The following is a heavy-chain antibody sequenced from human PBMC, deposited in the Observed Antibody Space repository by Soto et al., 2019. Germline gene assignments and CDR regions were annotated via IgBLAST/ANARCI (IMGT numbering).Heavy chain of an antibody. D-gene: IGHD6-19*01. CDR3: ARTSAPSSGWYRDDFDY. J-gene: IGHJ4*02. CDR2: IIPIFGTA. V-gene: IGHV1-69*01. Sequence: QVQLVQSGAEVKKPGSSVKVSYKASGGTFSSYAISWVRQAPGQGLEWMGGIIPIFGTANYAQKFQGRVTITADESTSTAYMELSSLRSEDTAVYYCARTSAPSSGWYRDDFDYWGQGTLVTVSS. CDR1: GGTFSSYA.